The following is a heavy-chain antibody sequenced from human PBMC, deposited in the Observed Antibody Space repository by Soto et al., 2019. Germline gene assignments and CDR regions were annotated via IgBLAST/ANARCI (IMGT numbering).Heavy chain of an antibody. CDR1: GFTFSSYA. Sequence: EVQLLESGGGLVQPGGSLRLSCAASGFTFSSYAMSWVRQSPGKGLEWVSAISGSGGSTYYADSVKGRFTIARDNSKNTLYLQMNSLRAEDTAVYYCAKSPVIRGVSNYYYMDVWGKGTTVTVSS. CDR3: AKSPVIRGVSNYYYMDV. J-gene: IGHJ6*03. V-gene: IGHV3-23*01. CDR2: ISGSGGST. D-gene: IGHD3-10*01.